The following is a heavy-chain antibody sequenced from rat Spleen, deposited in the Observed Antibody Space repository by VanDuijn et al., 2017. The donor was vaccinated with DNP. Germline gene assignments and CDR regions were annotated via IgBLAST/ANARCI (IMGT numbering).Heavy chain of an antibody. D-gene: IGHD1-4*01. V-gene: IGHV5-25*01. CDR3: ARPHGYNNGGFAY. J-gene: IGHJ3*01. CDR1: GLTFSHSD. CDR2: ISPSGGGT. Sequence: EVQLVESGGGLVQPGRSMKLSCATSGLTFSHSDLAWVRQVPTKGLEWVTSISPSGGGTYYRDSVKGRFTISRDYAKSTLYLQMNSLRSEDMATYYCARPHGYNNGGFAYWGQGTLVTVSS.